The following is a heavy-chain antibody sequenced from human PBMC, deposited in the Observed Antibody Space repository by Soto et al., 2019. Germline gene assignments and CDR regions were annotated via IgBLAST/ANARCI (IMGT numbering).Heavy chain of an antibody. V-gene: IGHV3-23*01. D-gene: IGHD3-3*01. Sequence: GGSLRLSCAASGFNFDEYAMHWVRQAPGKGLEWVSAISGIGGSTYYADSVKGRFTISRDNSKNTLYLQMNSLRAEDTAVYYCARGFYSRNDAFETCGQGTMVPVSS. CDR1: GFNFDEYA. CDR3: ARGFYSRNDAFET. J-gene: IGHJ3*02. CDR2: ISGIGGST.